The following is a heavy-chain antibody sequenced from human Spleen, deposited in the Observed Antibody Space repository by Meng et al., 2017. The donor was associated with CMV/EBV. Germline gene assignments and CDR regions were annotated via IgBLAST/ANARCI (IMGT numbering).Heavy chain of an antibody. D-gene: IGHD1-26*01. V-gene: IGHV1-46*01. Sequence: ASVKVSCKASGYTFTSYYMHWVRQAPGQGPEWMGIINPSGGSTSYAQKFQGRVTMTRDTSTSTVYMELSSLRSEDTAVYYCARIVVGANDFDYWGQGTLVTVSS. CDR1: GYTFTSYY. J-gene: IGHJ4*02. CDR2: INPSGGST. CDR3: ARIVVGANDFDY.